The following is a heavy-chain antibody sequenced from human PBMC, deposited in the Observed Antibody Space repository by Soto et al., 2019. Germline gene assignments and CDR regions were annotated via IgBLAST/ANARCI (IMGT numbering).Heavy chain of an antibody. V-gene: IGHV3-23*01. D-gene: IGHD6-13*01. CDR3: ASVTGSWQLDFDY. CDR2: ISGSGGST. J-gene: IGHJ4*02. CDR1: GFTFSNYA. Sequence: DVQLLESGGGLVQPGGSLRLSCAASGFTFSNYAMSWVRQAPGKGLEWVSGISGSGGSTFYADSVKGRFTISRDNAKNTLYLQMNSLRAKDTAVYYCASVTGSWQLDFDYWGQGTLVTVSS.